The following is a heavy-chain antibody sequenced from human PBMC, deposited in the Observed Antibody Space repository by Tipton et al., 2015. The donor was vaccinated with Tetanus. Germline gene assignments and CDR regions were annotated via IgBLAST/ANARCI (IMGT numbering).Heavy chain of an antibody. Sequence: TLSLTCTVSGGSISGGGYYWTWIRQRPGKGLEWIGDIYSFGSTYYHPAPKGRVTISMDTSKNQFSLELNSVTAADTAVYFCARDQARGARGWNFFDYWGQGALVTVSS. V-gene: IGHV4-31*03. CDR1: GGSISGGGYY. CDR3: ARDQARGARGWNFFDY. CDR2: IYSFGST. J-gene: IGHJ4*02. D-gene: IGHD6-6*01.